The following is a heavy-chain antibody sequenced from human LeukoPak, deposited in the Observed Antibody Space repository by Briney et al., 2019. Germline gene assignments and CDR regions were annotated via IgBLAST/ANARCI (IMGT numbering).Heavy chain of an antibody. J-gene: IGHJ4*02. CDR2: IYPGDSDT. D-gene: IGHD5-18*01. CDR3: ARYCSYGRIGYYFDY. CDR1: GYSFTCYW. V-gene: IGHV5-51*01. Sequence: GESLKISCKGSGYSFTCYWIGWVRQMPGKGLEWMGIIYPGDSDTRYSPSLQGQVTISADKSISTAYLQWSSLKASDTAMYYCARYCSYGRIGYYFDYWGQGTLVTVSS.